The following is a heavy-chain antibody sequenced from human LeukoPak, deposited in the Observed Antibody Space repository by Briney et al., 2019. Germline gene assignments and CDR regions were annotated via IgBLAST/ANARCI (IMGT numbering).Heavy chain of an antibody. CDR1: GLTFSSYE. D-gene: IGHD2-2*01. CDR3: AREDCSSSSCYLAVYGLDV. CDR2: ISSSGSTI. J-gene: IGHJ6*02. V-gene: IGHV3-48*03. Sequence: PGGSLRLSCAASGLTFSSYEMNWVRQAPGKGLEWVSYISSSGSTIYYADSVKGRFTISRDNAKNSLYLQMNSLRAEDTAVYYCAREDCSSSSCYLAVYGLDVWGQGTTVTVSS.